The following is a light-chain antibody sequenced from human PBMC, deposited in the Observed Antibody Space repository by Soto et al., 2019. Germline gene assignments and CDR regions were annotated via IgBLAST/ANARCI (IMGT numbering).Light chain of an antibody. CDR2: GAS. Sequence: EFVLTQSPGTLSLSPGERATLSCRASRSVSSNSLAWYQQKPGQAPRLLIYGASSRATGIPDRFSGSGSGTDFTLTISRLEPEDFAVYFCQHFGTSPPFTFGQGTKLEMK. J-gene: IGKJ2*01. CDR3: QHFGTSPPFT. CDR1: RSVSSNS. V-gene: IGKV3-20*01.